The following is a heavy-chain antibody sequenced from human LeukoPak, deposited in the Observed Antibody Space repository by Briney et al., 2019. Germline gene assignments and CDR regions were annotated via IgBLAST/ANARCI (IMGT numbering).Heavy chain of an antibody. J-gene: IGHJ5*02. CDR3: ARVDQWPPSGWFDP. D-gene: IGHD6-19*01. Sequence: SQTLSLTCAISGDSVSSNSAAWNWIRQSPSRGLGWLGRTYYRSKWYDDYAVSVRSRITISPGTSKNQFSLQLSSVTPEDTAVYYCARVDQWPPSGWFDPWGQGIQVTVSS. V-gene: IGHV6-1*01. CDR1: GDSVSSNSAA. CDR2: TYYRSKWYD.